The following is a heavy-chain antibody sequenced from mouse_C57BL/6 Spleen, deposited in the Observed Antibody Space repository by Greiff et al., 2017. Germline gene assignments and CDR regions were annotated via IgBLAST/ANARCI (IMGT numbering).Heavy chain of an antibody. CDR2: IDPGDGDT. CDR3: TTGTMITTSFAY. V-gene: IGHV14-1*01. J-gene: IGHJ3*01. D-gene: IGHD2-4*01. Sequence: EVQLQQSGAELVRPGASVKLSCTASGFNIKDYYMHWVKQRPEQGLEWIGRIDPGDGDTEYAPKFQGKATMTADTSSNTAYLQLSSLTSEDTAVYYCTTGTMITTSFAYWGQGTLVTVSA. CDR1: GFNIKDYY.